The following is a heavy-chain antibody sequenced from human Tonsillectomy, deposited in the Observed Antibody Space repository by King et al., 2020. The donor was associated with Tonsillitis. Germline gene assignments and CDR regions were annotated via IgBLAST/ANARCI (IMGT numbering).Heavy chain of an antibody. CDR2: IFYSGSA. CDR1: GGSISSGDYY. V-gene: IGHV4-30-4*01. D-gene: IGHD3-16*01. J-gene: IGHJ3*02. Sequence: PLQESGPGLVKPSQTLSLTCTVSGGSISSGDYYWSWIRQPPGKGLEWIGYIFYSGSAYYNPSLKSRVAISSDTSKNQFSLKLSSVTAADTAVYFCARGEVLSDVFDIWGQGTMVTVSS. CDR3: ARGEVLSDVFDI.